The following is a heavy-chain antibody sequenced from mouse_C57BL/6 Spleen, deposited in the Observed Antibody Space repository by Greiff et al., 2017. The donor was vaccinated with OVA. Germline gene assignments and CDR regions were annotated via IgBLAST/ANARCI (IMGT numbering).Heavy chain of an antibody. V-gene: IGHV2-9-1*01. D-gene: IGHD2-1*01. Sequence: VKLMESGPGLVAPSQSLSITCTVSGFSLTSYAISWVRQPPGKGLEWLGVIWTGGGPNYNSALKSRLSISKDNSKSQVFLKMNSLQTDDTARYYCARVYGNYDWYCDVWGTGTTVTVSS. CDR3: ARVYGNYDWYCDV. J-gene: IGHJ1*03. CDR1: GFSLTSYA. CDR2: IWTGGGP.